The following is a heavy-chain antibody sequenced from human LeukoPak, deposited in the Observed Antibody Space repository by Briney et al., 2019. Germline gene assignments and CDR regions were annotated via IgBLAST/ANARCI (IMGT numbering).Heavy chain of an antibody. CDR2: IRANGGDT. V-gene: IGHV3-23*01. Sequence: GGSLRLSCAASRFTLREYSMSWVRQAPGKGLEWVSNIRANGGDTYYTDSVKGRFTISRDNSKNTLYLEMNSLRAEDTAVYYCAKGGYTTWFDPWGQGTLVTVSS. J-gene: IGHJ5*02. CDR1: RFTLREYS. D-gene: IGHD2-15*01. CDR3: AKGGYTTWFDP.